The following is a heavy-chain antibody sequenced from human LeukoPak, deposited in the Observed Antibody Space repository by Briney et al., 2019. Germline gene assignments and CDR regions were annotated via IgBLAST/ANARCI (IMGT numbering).Heavy chain of an antibody. CDR3: ARVYYGSGSGYYFDY. J-gene: IGHJ4*02. V-gene: IGHV1-2*02. D-gene: IGHD3-10*01. CDR2: INPNSGGT. Sequence: ASVKVSCKASGGTFSSYAISWVRQAPGQGLEWMGWINPNSGGTNYAQKFQGRVTMTRDTSISTAYMELSRLRSDDTAVYYCARVYYGSGSGYYFDYWGQGTLVTVSS. CDR1: GGTFSSYA.